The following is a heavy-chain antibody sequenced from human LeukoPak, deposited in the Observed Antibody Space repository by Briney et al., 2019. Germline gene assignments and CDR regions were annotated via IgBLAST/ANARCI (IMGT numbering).Heavy chain of an antibody. CDR2: IYSGGNT. V-gene: IGHV3-53*01. Sequence: GGSLRLSCAASEFTVSSNYMSCVRLAPGKGLEWVSVIYSGGNTYYADSVKGRFTISRDNSKNTLYLQMNSLRAEDTAVYYCARDVYIAASGVNWFDPWGQGTLVTVSS. CDR1: EFTVSSNY. J-gene: IGHJ5*02. D-gene: IGHD6-13*01. CDR3: ARDVYIAASGVNWFDP.